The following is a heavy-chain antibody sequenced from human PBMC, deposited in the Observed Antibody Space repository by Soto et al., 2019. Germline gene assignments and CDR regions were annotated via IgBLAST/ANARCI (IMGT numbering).Heavy chain of an antibody. J-gene: IGHJ4*02. CDR3: ASTSDAMVREVFDY. Sequence: GGSLRLSCAASGFTFDSYWMHWVRQAPGKGLVWVSRLNSDGSSRYYGDSMKGRFTISRDNAENSLYLQMNSLRAEDTAVYYCASTSDAMVREVFDYRGQGTLVTVSS. V-gene: IGHV3-74*01. CDR2: LNSDGSSR. CDR1: GFTFDSYW. D-gene: IGHD3-10*01.